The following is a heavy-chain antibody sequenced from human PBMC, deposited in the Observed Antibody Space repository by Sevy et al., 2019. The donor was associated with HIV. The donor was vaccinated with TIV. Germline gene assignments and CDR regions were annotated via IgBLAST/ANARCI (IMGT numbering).Heavy chain of an antibody. CDR1: GFTFSDYY. Sequence: GGSLRLSCAASGFTFSDYYMSWIRQAPGKGLEWVSAISGSGGSTYYADSVKGRFTISRDNSKNTLYLQVISLRAEDTAVYYCAKDGFKPSVGDENYYYYYMDVWGKGTTVTVSS. CDR3: AKDGFKPSVGDENYYYYYMDV. D-gene: IGHD3-16*01. V-gene: IGHV3-23*01. CDR2: ISGSGGST. J-gene: IGHJ6*03.